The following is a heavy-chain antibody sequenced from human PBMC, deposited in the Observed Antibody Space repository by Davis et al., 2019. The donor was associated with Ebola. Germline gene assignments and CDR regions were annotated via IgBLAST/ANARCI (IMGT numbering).Heavy chain of an antibody. D-gene: IGHD6-19*01. CDR3: ARQGYSSGWYNDY. Sequence: GSLRLSCTVSGGSISSYYWSWIRQPPGKGLEWIGYIYYSGSTNYNPSLKSRVTISVDTSKNQFSLKLSSVTAADTAVYYCARQGYSSGWYNDYWSQGTLVTVSS. CDR1: GGSISSYY. CDR2: IYYSGST. V-gene: IGHV4-59*08. J-gene: IGHJ4*02.